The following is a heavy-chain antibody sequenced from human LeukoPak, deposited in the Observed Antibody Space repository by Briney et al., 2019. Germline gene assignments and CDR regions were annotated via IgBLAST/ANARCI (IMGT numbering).Heavy chain of an antibody. CDR3: ARGRYDIPQYYFDY. Sequence: SETLSLTCAVYGGSFSGYYWSWIRQPPGKGLEWIGEINHSGSTNYNPSLTSRVTISVDTSKNQFSLTLSSVTAADTAVYYCARGRYDIPQYYFDYWGQGTLVTVSS. V-gene: IGHV4-34*01. CDR2: INHSGST. CDR1: GGSFSGYY. J-gene: IGHJ4*02. D-gene: IGHD3-9*01.